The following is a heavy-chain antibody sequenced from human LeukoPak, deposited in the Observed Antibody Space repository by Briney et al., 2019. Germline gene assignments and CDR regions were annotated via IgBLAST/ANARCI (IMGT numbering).Heavy chain of an antibody. Sequence: GGSLRLSCAASGFTFSSYGMHWFRQAPGKGLEWVAFIRYDGSNKYYADSVKGRFTISRVNSKNTLYLQMNSLRAEDTAVYYCAKRGTVHVVDTAMAGGLSFDYWGQGTLVTVSS. V-gene: IGHV3-30*02. D-gene: IGHD5-18*01. J-gene: IGHJ4*02. CDR3: AKRGTVHVVDTAMAGGLSFDY. CDR1: GFTFSSYG. CDR2: IRYDGSNK.